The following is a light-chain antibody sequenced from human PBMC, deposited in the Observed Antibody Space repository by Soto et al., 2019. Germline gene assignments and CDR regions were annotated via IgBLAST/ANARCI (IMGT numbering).Light chain of an antibody. J-gene: IGLJ2*01. CDR1: LSNIGSNF. V-gene: IGLV1-47*01. CDR3: AAWDDSLRGVV. Sequence: QSVLTQPPSASGTPGQRVTISCSGSLSNIGSNFIYWYQQLPGSAPKLLINRNNERPSGVPDRFSGSKSGTSASLANSGLRSEDEADYHCAAWDDSLRGVVFGGGTKLTVL. CDR2: RNN.